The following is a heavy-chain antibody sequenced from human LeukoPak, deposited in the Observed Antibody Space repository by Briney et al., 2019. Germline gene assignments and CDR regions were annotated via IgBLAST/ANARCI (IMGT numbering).Heavy chain of an antibody. CDR1: GYTFTSYG. J-gene: IGHJ4*02. Sequence: ASVKVSCKASGYTFTSYGISWVRQAPGQGLEWMGWISAYNGNTNYAQKLQGRVTMTTDTSTSTAYTELRSLRSGDTAVYYCATRSSVLWFGYFDYWGQGTLVTVSS. V-gene: IGHV1-18*01. CDR3: ATRSSVLWFGYFDY. D-gene: IGHD3-10*01. CDR2: ISAYNGNT.